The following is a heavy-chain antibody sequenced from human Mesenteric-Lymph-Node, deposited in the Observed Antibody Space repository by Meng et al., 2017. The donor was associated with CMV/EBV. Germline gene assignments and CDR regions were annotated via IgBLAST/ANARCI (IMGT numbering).Heavy chain of an antibody. Sequence: GGSLRLSCVGSGYKFTDYWIGWVRQMPGKGLEWMGIIYPGDSDTRYSPSFQGRVAISADRSLSTAYLQFNCLKASDTATYYCARSPTGISNPYHFDSWGQGTLVTVSS. D-gene: IGHD3-3*02. CDR3: ARSPTGISNPYHFDS. V-gene: IGHV5-51*01. CDR1: GYKFTDYW. J-gene: IGHJ4*02. CDR2: IYPGDSDT.